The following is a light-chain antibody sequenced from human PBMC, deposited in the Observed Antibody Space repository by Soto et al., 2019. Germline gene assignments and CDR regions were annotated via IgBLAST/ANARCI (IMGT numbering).Light chain of an antibody. CDR1: QDISNY. CDR2: DAS. Sequence: DIQMTQSPSSLSASVGDRVTITCQASQDISNYLNWYQQKPGKAPKLLIYDASNLETGVPSRFSGSGSGTEFTFTISSLQPEDIATYYCQQYDTLPLAFGPGTKGDIK. V-gene: IGKV1-33*01. CDR3: QQYDTLPLA. J-gene: IGKJ3*01.